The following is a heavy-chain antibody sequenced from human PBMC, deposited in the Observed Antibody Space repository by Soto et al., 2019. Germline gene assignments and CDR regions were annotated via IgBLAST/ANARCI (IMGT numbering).Heavy chain of an antibody. V-gene: IGHV1-8*01. D-gene: IGHD2-8*01. CDR1: GYTFTSYD. Sequence: ASVKVSCKASGYTFTSYDINWVRQATGQGLEWMGWMNPNSGNTGYAQKFQGRVTMTRNTYISTAYMELSSLRSEDTAVYYCARGLSGMLLVYYYYMDVWGKGTTVTVSS. CDR2: MNPNSGNT. J-gene: IGHJ6*03. CDR3: ARGLSGMLLVYYYYMDV.